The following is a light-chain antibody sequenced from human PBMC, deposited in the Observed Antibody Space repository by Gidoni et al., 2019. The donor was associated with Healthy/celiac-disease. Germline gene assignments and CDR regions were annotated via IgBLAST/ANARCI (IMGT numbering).Light chain of an antibody. J-gene: IGKJ3*01. CDR1: QSISSY. V-gene: IGKV1-39*01. Sequence: DLHLTQSPSSLSASVGDRVTITCRASQSISSYLNWYQQKPGKAPKLLIYAASSLQSGVPSRFSGSGSGTDFTLTISSLQPEDFATYYCQQSYSTPFTFGPXTKVDIK. CDR2: AAS. CDR3: QQSYSTPFT.